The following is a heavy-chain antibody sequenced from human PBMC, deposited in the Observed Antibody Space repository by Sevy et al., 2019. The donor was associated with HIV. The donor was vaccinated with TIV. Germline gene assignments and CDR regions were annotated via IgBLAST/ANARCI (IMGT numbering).Heavy chain of an antibody. D-gene: IGHD3-10*01. Sequence: GGSLRLSCAASGFTFSLHSMNWVRQAPGKGLEWVSYISTSSIHIYYADSVKGRFTISRDNAKNSLYLQMNSLRAEDTAVYFYASDLQYYYGSNYYMDVWGKGTTVTVSS. CDR3: ASDLQYYYGSNYYMDV. CDR2: ISTSSIHI. J-gene: IGHJ6*03. CDR1: GFTFSLHS. V-gene: IGHV3-21*01.